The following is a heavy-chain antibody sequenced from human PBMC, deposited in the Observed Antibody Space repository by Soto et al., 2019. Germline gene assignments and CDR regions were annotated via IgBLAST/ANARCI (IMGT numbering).Heavy chain of an antibody. CDR2: INHSGST. D-gene: IGHD3-10*01. Sequence: AETLSLTCAVYGGSFSGYYWSWIRQPPGKGLEWIGEINHSGSTNYNPSLKSRVTISVDTSKNQFSLKLSSVTAADTAVYYCASLEPLWFGELGTRTNWFDPWGQGTLVTVSS. CDR1: GGSFSGYY. CDR3: ASLEPLWFGELGTRTNWFDP. J-gene: IGHJ5*02. V-gene: IGHV4-34*01.